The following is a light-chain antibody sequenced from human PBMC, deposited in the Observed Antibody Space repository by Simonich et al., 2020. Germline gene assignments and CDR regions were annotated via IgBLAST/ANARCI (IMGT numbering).Light chain of an antibody. CDR2: EGS. CDR3: SSYTSSSTWV. CDR1: SSDVGSYNL. Sequence: QSALTQPASVSGSPGQSITISCTGTSSDVGSYNLFSWYQKHPGKAPKLMIYEGSKRPSGVSNRFSGSKSGNTASLTISGLQAEDEADYYCSSYTSSSTWVFGGGTKLTVL. V-gene: IGLV2-14*02. J-gene: IGLJ3*02.